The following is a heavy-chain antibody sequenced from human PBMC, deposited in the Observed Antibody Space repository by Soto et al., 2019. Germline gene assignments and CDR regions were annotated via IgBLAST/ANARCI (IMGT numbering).Heavy chain of an antibody. D-gene: IGHD3-10*01. V-gene: IGHV4-31*03. CDR3: VRENGGFGELLPHKEYYFDY. Sequence: QVQLQESGPGLVKPSQTLSLTCTVSGGSISSGGYYWSWIRQHPGKGLEWIGYIYYSGSTYYNPSLKSRVTISVDTSKNQFSLKLSSVTAADTAVYYCVRENGGFGELLPHKEYYFDYWGQGTLVTVSS. CDR2: IYYSGST. J-gene: IGHJ4*02. CDR1: GGSISSGGYY.